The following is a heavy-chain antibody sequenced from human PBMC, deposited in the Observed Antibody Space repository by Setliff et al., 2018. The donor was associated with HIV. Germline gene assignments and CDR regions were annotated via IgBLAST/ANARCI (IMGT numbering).Heavy chain of an antibody. V-gene: IGHV1-2*02. Sequence: ASVKVSCKASGYTFTGYYIHWVRLAPGQGLEWMGWINPQSGGTNYAQKFEGRVTMTRDTSISTAYMGLISLKSDDTALYYCTKVGVDLLNVYRDFYFDYWGQGTLVTVSS. J-gene: IGHJ4*02. CDR1: GYTFTGYY. CDR3: TKVGVDLLNVYRDFYFDY. CDR2: INPQSGGT. D-gene: IGHD3-9*01.